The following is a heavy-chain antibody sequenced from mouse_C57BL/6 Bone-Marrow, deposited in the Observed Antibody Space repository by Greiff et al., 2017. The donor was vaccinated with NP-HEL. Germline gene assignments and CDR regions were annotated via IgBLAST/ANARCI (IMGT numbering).Heavy chain of an antibody. CDR3: TTGLLYYYGSSYLDY. Sequence: VQLQQSGAELVRPGASVKLSCTASGFNIKDDYMHWVKQRPEQGLEWIGWIDPENGDTEYASKFQGEATITADTSSNTAYLQLSSLTSEDTAVYYCTTGLLYYYGSSYLDYWGQGTTLTVSS. CDR2: IDPENGDT. V-gene: IGHV14-4*01. J-gene: IGHJ2*01. D-gene: IGHD1-1*01. CDR1: GFNIKDDY.